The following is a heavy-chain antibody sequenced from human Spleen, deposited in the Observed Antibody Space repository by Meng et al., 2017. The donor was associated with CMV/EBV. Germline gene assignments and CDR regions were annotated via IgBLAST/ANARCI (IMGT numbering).Heavy chain of an antibody. D-gene: IGHD1-1*01. CDR3: ARDRYNWDFDY. J-gene: IGHJ4*02. CDR2: IIPIFGTA. CDR1: GATLSCYG. Sequence: SCKAFGATLSCYGISWVRQVPGQGLEWMGGIIPIFGTANYAQNFQGRVTITTDESRITAYMELSSLRSEDTATYYCARDRYNWDFDYWGQGTLVTVSS. V-gene: IGHV1-69*05.